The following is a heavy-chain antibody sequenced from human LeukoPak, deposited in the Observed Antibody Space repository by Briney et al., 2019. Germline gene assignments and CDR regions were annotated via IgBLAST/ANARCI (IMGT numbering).Heavy chain of an antibody. Sequence: GGSLRLSCAASGFTFSSFAMTWVRQAPGKGLEWVSSIIDSGGSTYYADSVTGRLTISRDDSKNTLYLQLNSLRVDDTAVYYCARGSRATYDYWGQGTLVTVFS. CDR3: ARGSRATYDY. V-gene: IGHV3-23*01. J-gene: IGHJ4*02. CDR2: IIDSGGST. D-gene: IGHD3-16*01. CDR1: GFTFSSFA.